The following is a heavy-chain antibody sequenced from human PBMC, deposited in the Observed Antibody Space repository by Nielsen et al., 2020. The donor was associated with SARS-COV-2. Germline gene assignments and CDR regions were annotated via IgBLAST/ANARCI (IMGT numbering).Heavy chain of an antibody. D-gene: IGHD3-10*01. J-gene: IGHJ6*02. Sequence: GGSLRLSCAASGFTFSSYGMHWVRQAPGKGLEWVAVIWYDGSNKYYADSVKGRFTISRDNSKNTLYLQMNSLRAEDTAVYYCARDYWFGETPWGVDVWGQGTTVTVSS. CDR3: ARDYWFGETPWGVDV. V-gene: IGHV3-33*01. CDR2: IWYDGSNK. CDR1: GFTFSSYG.